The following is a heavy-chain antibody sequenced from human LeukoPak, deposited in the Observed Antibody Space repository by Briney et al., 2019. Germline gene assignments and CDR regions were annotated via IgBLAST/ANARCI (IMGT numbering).Heavy chain of an antibody. CDR2: INPSGGST. V-gene: IGHV1-46*01. CDR3: AREASPQGFPY. Sequence: ASVKVCCKASGYTFTSYYMHWVRQAPGQGLEWMGIINPSGGSTSYAQKFQGRVIMIRDASTSTVYMELSSLRSEDTAVYYCAREASPQGFPYWGQGTLVTVSS. CDR1: GYTFTSYY. J-gene: IGHJ4*02.